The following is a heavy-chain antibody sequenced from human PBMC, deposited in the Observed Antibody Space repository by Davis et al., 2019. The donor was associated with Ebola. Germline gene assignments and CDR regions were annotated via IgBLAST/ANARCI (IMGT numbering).Heavy chain of an antibody. CDR2: IDPSDSYT. Sequence: KVSCKGSGYSFTSYWISWVRQMPGKGLEWMGRIDPSDSYTNYSPSFQGHVTISADKSISTAYLQWSSLKASDTAMYYCARHSSTTVTIFDYWGQGTLVTVSS. CDR1: GYSFTSYW. D-gene: IGHD4-17*01. V-gene: IGHV5-10-1*01. CDR3: ARHSSTTVTIFDY. J-gene: IGHJ4*02.